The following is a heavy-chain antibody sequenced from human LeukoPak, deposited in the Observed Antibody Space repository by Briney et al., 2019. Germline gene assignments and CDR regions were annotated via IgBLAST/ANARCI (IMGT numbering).Heavy chain of an antibody. D-gene: IGHD3-22*01. V-gene: IGHV3-9*01. CDR3: AKDNYYDSSGYLRLRYFDL. Sequence: PGGSLRLSCAASGFTFDDYAMHWVRQAPGKGLEWVSGISWNSGSIGYADSVKGRSTISRDNAKNSLYLQMNSLRAEDTALYYCAKDNYYDSSGYLRLRYFDLWGRGTLVTVSS. CDR2: ISWNSGSI. CDR1: GFTFDDYA. J-gene: IGHJ2*01.